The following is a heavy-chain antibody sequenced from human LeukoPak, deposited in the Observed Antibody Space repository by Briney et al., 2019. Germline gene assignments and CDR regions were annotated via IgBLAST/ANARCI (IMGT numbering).Heavy chain of an antibody. CDR3: ARKVFGTYDIGGSTTYYFDY. V-gene: IGHV5-51*01. J-gene: IGHJ4*02. CDR1: GYTFTSYW. D-gene: IGHD3-22*01. CDR2: IYPGDPDT. Sequence: GESLKISCKGSGYTFTSYWIGWVRQMPGKGLEWMGIIYPGDPDTRYSPSFQGQVTISADKSISTAYLQWSSLKASDTAMYYCARKVFGTYDIGGSTTYYFDYWGQGTLVTVSS.